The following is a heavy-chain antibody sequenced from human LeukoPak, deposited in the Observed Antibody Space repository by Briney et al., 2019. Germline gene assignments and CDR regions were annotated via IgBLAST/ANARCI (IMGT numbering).Heavy chain of an antibody. V-gene: IGHV3-72*01. J-gene: IGHJ4*02. CDR2: TTNKAHSYTT. D-gene: IGHD2-15*01. CDR1: GFTLSDHN. CDR3: ARAPSGLDH. Sequence: PGGSLRLSCAVSGFTLSDHNMDWVRQAPGKGLEWVGRTTNKAHSYTTEYAASVKGRFTISRDDSQNSLYLQMNSLKTEDTAVYYCARAPSGLDHWGQGILVTVSS.